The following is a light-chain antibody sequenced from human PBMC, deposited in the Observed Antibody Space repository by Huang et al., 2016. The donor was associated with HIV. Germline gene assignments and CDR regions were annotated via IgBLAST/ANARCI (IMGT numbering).Light chain of an antibody. CDR1: QSFCNS. CDR2: SAS. CDR3: QQRGDWPLT. V-gene: IGKV3-11*01. J-gene: IGKJ4*01. Sequence: EIVLTQSPATLSLSPGERVTLSCRASQSFCNSLAWYQQKPGQAPRLLIFSASNRATGFPARFSGRGSGTDFTLTISTLEPEDFAVYYCQQRGDWPLTFGGGTKVEIK.